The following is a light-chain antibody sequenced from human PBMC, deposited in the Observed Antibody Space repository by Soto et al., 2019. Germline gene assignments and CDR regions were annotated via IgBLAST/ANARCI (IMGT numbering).Light chain of an antibody. CDR1: SSDVGAYNY. Sequence: QSVLTQPASVSGSPGQSITISCTGTSSDVGAYNYVSWYQQHPGKAPKLIIYEVSNRPSGVSNRFSGSKSGNTASLTISGLQAEDEADYYCSSYTSIVTLVFGGRTKVTVL. CDR3: SSYTSIVTLV. CDR2: EVS. V-gene: IGLV2-14*01. J-gene: IGLJ2*01.